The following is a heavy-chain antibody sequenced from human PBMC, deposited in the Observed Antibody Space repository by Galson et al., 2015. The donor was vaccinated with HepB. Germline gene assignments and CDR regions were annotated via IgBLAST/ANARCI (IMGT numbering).Heavy chain of an antibody. D-gene: IGHD1-26*01. Sequence: SLRLSCAASGFTFSSYGMHWVRQAPGKGLEWVAVISHDGSNKYYADSVKGRFTISRDNSKNTLYLQMNSLRAEDTAVYYCAKDIRRGPVSGSRGGYYYYGMDVWGQGTTVTVSS. J-gene: IGHJ6*02. CDR2: ISHDGSNK. CDR3: AKDIRRGPVSGSRGGYYYYGMDV. CDR1: GFTFSSYG. V-gene: IGHV3-30*18.